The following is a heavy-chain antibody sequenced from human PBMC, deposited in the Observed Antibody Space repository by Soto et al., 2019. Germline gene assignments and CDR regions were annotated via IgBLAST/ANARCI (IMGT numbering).Heavy chain of an antibody. D-gene: IGHD3-22*01. J-gene: IGHJ3*02. CDR1: GGSISSGGYY. CDR2: IYYSGNT. V-gene: IGHV4-31*03. Sequence: PSETLSLTCTVSGGSISSGGYYWSWIRQHPGKGLEWIGYIYYSGNTYYNPSLKSRVTISVDTSKNQFSLKLSSVTAADTAVYYCARVANLYYYDSRGYGFALDIWGQGTMVTVSS. CDR3: ARVANLYYYDSRGYGFALDI.